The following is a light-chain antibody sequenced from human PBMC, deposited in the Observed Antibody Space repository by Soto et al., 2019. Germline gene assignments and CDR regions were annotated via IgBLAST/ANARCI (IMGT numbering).Light chain of an antibody. CDR1: QNINTW. CDR2: GAS. V-gene: IGKV1-5*01. J-gene: IGKJ1*01. Sequence: DIQMTQSPSTLSASVGDRVTITCRASQNINTWLAWYQQKPGKVPKLLIYGASSLQSGVPSRFSGSGSGTEFTLTISSLQPDDFATYYCQQYGTDRTFGQGTTVEIK. CDR3: QQYGTDRT.